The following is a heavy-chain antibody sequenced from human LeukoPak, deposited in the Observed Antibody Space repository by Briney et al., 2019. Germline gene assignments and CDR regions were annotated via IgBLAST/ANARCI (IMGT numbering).Heavy chain of an antibody. V-gene: IGHV4-4*07. CDR2: IYTSGST. D-gene: IGHD2-2*02. J-gene: IGHJ6*03. CDR3: AREGPYCSSTSWYMWGGGYYYYYMDV. Sequence: SETLSLTCTVSGGSISSYYWSWIRQPAGKGLEWIGRIYTSGSTNYNPSLKSRVTMSVDTSKNQFSLKLSSVTAADTAVYYCAREGPYCSSTSWYMWGGGYYYYYMDVWGKGTTVTVSS. CDR1: GGSISSYY.